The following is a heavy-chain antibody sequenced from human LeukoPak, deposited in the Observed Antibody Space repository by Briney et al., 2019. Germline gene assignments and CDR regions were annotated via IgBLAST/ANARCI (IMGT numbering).Heavy chain of an antibody. J-gene: IGHJ4*02. Sequence: GGSLRLSCAATGFTFNSYAMHWDRQAPGKGLEWVAVIWHDGLNKFYADAVKGRFTISRDFSQNTLYLQMSGLTAEDTGVYYCAKGGQRSYAEPLDYSGQGALVTVSS. CDR3: AKGGQRSYAEPLDY. CDR2: IWHDGLNK. CDR1: GFTFNSYA. V-gene: IGHV3-33*06. D-gene: IGHD3-10*01.